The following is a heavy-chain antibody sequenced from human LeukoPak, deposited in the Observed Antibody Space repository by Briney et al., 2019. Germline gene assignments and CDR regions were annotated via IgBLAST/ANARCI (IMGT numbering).Heavy chain of an antibody. V-gene: IGHV3-9*01. Sequence: GRSLRLSCAASGFTFNDYAMHWVRQAPGKGLEWVSGISWNSDNIGYADSVKGRFTISRDNAKNSLYLQMNSLSTEDTALYYCAKTIVRDSYGSFLGDYGMGVWGQGTTVTVSS. CDR3: AKTIVRDSYGSFLGDYGMGV. D-gene: IGHD5-18*01. CDR2: ISWNSDNI. J-gene: IGHJ6*02. CDR1: GFTFNDYA.